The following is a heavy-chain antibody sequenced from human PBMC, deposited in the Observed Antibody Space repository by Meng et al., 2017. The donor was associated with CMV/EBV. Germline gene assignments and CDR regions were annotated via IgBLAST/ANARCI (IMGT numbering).Heavy chain of an antibody. V-gene: IGHV1-2*02. Sequence: ASVKVSCKASGYTFTGYYMHWVRQAPGQGLEWMGWINPNSGGTNYAQKFQGRVTMTRDTSISTAYMELSRLRSDDTAVYYCAADILRITAGDYWGQGTLVTVSS. CDR3: AADILRITAGDY. D-gene: IGHD3-16*01. CDR2: INPNSGGT. J-gene: IGHJ4*02. CDR1: GYTFTGYY.